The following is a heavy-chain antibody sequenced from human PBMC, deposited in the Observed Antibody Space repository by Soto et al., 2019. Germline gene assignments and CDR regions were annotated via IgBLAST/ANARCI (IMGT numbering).Heavy chain of an antibody. V-gene: IGHV4-4*02. J-gene: IGHJ4*02. D-gene: IGHD5-12*01. CDR2: LHHGGST. Sequence: PSETLSLTCDVSRYSINNNNWWSWVRQPLGGGLEWIGELHHGGSTNYNPSLESRATFSVDISKNQFFLKLSSVTAADTAVYYCTKNSAYALDYWGQGTLVTVSS. CDR3: TKNSAYALDY. CDR1: RYSINNNNW.